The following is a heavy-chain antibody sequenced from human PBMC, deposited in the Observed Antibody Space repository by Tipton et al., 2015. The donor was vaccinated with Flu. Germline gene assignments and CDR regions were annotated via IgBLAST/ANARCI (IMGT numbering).Heavy chain of an antibody. CDR3: ARRSYSNYVSDPKNWFDP. V-gene: IGHV4-39*01. Sequence: TLSLTCTVSGGSLSSSTTYYWGWVRQSPGKGLEWFGSIYYSGITHYNPSLKSRVTLSVDTSKNQFSLKVISVTAADTAVYYCARRSYSNYVSDPKNWFDPWGQGTLVTVSS. CDR1: GGSLSSSTTYY. J-gene: IGHJ5*02. D-gene: IGHD4-11*01. CDR2: IYYSGIT.